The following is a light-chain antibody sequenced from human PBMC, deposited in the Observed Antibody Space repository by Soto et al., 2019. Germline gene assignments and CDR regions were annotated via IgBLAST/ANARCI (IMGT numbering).Light chain of an antibody. CDR1: ALPKQY. V-gene: IGLV3-25*03. Sequence: SYELTQPPSVSVSPGQTARITCSGDALPKQYAYWYQQKPGQAPVLVIYKDSERPSGIPERFSGSSSGTTVTLTISGVQAEDEADYYCQSADSSGTYDVFGTGTKPTVL. CDR2: KDS. CDR3: QSADSSGTYDV. J-gene: IGLJ1*01.